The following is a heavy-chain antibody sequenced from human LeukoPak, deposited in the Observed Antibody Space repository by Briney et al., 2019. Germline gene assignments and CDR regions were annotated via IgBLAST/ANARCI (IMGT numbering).Heavy chain of an antibody. Sequence: SSETLSLTCTVSSGSISSYYWNWIRQPPGKGLEWIGYIHYSGSTNYSPSLKSRLTISVDASENHFSLRLSSVTAADTAVYYCARLSPDELRAFTGFDYWGQGILVTVSS. J-gene: IGHJ4*02. V-gene: IGHV4-59*08. D-gene: IGHD2-8*02. CDR3: ARLSPDELRAFTGFDY. CDR2: IHYSGST. CDR1: SGSISSYY.